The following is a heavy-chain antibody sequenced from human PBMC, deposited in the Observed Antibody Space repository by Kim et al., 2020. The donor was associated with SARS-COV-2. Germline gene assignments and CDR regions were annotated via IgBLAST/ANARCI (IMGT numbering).Heavy chain of an antibody. Sequence: KGRFTISRDNAKNSLYLQMNNLRAEDTAVYYCARDWMVRGVIHYYYYGMDVWGQGTTVTVSS. D-gene: IGHD3-10*01. V-gene: IGHV3-11*06. J-gene: IGHJ6*02. CDR3: ARDWMVRGVIHYYYYGMDV.